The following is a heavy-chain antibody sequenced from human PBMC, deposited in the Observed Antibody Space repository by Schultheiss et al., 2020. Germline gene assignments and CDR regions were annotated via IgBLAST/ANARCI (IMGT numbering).Heavy chain of an antibody. CDR3: ARQTTVTPGHGMDV. V-gene: IGHV1-18*01. J-gene: IGHJ6*02. Sequence: ASVKVSFKASGYTFGSYGVSWVRQAPGQGLEWMGWISAYNGNTNYAQNFQARVTMTTDTSTSTAYMELRSLRSDDTAVYYCARQTTVTPGHGMDVWGQGTTVTVSS. CDR1: GYTFGSYG. D-gene: IGHD4-17*01. CDR2: ISAYNGNT.